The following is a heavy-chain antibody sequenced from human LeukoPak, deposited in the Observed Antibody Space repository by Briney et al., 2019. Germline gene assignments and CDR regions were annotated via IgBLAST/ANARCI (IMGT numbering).Heavy chain of an antibody. Sequence: SETLSLTCTVSGGFISSFTYYWGWVRQPPGKGLEWIGEINHSGSTNYNPSLKSRVTISVDTSKNQFSLKLSSVTAADTAVYYCARQSFVSGGSKPSTHFDYWGQGTLVTVSS. V-gene: IGHV4-39*01. CDR2: INHSGST. CDR3: ARQSFVSGGSKPSTHFDY. J-gene: IGHJ4*02. CDR1: GGFISSFTYY. D-gene: IGHD2-15*01.